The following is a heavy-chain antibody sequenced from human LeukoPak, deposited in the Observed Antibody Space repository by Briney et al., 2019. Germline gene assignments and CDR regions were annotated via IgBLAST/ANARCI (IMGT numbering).Heavy chain of an antibody. CDR1: GDSVSSYSAG. V-gene: IGHV6-1*01. J-gene: IGHJ4*02. CDR3: GRDIGSAIGH. Sequence: SQTLSLTCAISGDSVSSYSAGWNWIRQSPSRGLEWLGRTYYRSKWYNEYALSVRSRITISPDTSKNQVSLQLNSVTPDDTAFYYCGRDIGSAIGHWGQGTLVTVSS. D-gene: IGHD5-18*01. CDR2: TYYRSKWYN.